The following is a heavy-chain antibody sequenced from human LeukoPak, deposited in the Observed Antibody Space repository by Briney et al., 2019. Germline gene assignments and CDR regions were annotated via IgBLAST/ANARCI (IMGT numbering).Heavy chain of an antibody. CDR1: GYTFTSYG. CDR2: ISAYNGIT. V-gene: IGHV1-18*01. D-gene: IGHD3-22*01. J-gene: IGHJ4*02. Sequence: EASVKVSCKASGYTFTSYGISWVRQAPGQGLEWMAWISAYNGITNYAQNLQGRVTMTTDTSTSTAYMELRSLRSDDTAVYYYARSPYYYDGSGYYFFDYWGQGTLVTVSS. CDR3: ARSPYYYDGSGYYFFDY.